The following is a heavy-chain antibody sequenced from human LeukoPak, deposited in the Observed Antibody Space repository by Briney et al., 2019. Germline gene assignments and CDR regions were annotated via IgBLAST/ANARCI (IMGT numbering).Heavy chain of an antibody. D-gene: IGHD3-9*01. CDR2: INHSGST. V-gene: IGHV4-34*01. CDR3: ARGDILTGYIPY. J-gene: IGHJ4*02. Sequence: MASETLSLTCAVYGGSFSGYYWSWIRQPPGKGLEWIGEINHSGSTNYNPSLKSRVTISVDTSKNQFSLKLSSVTDADTAVYYCARGDILTGYIPYWGQGTLVTVSS. CDR1: GGSFSGYY.